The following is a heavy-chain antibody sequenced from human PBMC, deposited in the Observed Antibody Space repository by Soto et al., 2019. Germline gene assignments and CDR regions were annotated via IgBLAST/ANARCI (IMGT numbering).Heavy chain of an antibody. V-gene: IGHV3-30*18. CDR2: ISYDGSNK. D-gene: IGHD1-26*01. J-gene: IGHJ4*02. CDR3: AKEPSSGGSYPYYFDY. CDR1: GFTFSSYG. Sequence: LRLSCAASGFTFSSYGMHWVRQAPGKGLEWVAVISYDGSNKYYADSVKGRFTISRDNSKNTLYLQMNSLRAEDTAVYYCAKEPSSGGSYPYYFDYWGQGTLVTVSS.